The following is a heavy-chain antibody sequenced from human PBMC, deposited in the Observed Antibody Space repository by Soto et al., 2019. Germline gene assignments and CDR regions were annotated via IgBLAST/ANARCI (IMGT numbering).Heavy chain of an antibody. D-gene: IGHD6-19*01. J-gene: IGHJ4*02. Sequence: GGPLRLSCAPSGFTFSDHYMDWVRQATGKGLEWVGRSRNKVNGYSTEYAASVKGRFTVSRDESKNSLYLQMNSLRTEDTAVYYCARDSRAVAGFDSWGQGTLVTVSS. CDR3: ARDSRAVAGFDS. CDR2: SRNKVNGYST. V-gene: IGHV3-72*01. CDR1: GFTFSDHY.